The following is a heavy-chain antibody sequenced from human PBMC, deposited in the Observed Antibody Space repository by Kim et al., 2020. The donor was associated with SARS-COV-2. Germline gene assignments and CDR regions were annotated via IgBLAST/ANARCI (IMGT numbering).Heavy chain of an antibody. V-gene: IGHV3-33*08. Sequence: GGSLRLSCAASGFTFSNYAMHWVRQAPGKGLEWVAVIWDDGSTTYYADSVKGRFTISRDNSKNTLYLQMNSLRAEDTAVYYCAGDKGAALGFDYWGQGTLVTVSS. D-gene: IGHD3-3*02. J-gene: IGHJ4*02. CDR2: IWDDGSTT. CDR3: AGDKGAALGFDY. CDR1: GFTFSNYA.